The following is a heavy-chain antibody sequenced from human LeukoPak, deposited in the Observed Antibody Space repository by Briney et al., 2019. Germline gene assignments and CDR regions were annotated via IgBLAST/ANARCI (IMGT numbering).Heavy chain of an antibody. CDR1: GFTVSSNY. CDR3: ARVATGSYYRPGVDPKPFDY. V-gene: IGHV3-53*01. CDR2: IYSGGST. Sequence: GGSLTLSCAASGFTVSSNYMSWVRQAPGKGLEWVSVIYSGGSTYYADSVKGRFTISRDNSKNTLYLQMNYLGDEDTAVYYCARVATGSYYRPGVDPKPFDYWGQGTLVTVSS. J-gene: IGHJ4*02. D-gene: IGHD3-10*01.